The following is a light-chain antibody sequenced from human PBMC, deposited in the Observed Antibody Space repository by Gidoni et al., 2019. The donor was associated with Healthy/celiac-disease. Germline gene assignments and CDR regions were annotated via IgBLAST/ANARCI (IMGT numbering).Light chain of an antibody. CDR1: SSNIGNNY. V-gene: IGLV1-51*01. Sequence: QSVLTQPPSVSAAPGQTVTISCSGSSSNIGNNYVSWYQQPTGTAPKLLIYDNNKRPSGIPDRFSGSKSGTSATLGITGLQTGDEADYYCGTWDSSLSVVVFGGGTKLTVL. CDR3: GTWDSSLSVVV. CDR2: DNN. J-gene: IGLJ2*01.